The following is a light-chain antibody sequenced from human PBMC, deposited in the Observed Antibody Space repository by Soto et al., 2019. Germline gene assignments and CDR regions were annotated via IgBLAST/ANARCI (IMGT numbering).Light chain of an antibody. Sequence: EIVLTQSPGTLSLSPGERATLSCRASQSVSSSYLAWYQQKPGQAPRLLIYDASNRATGIPDRFSGSGSGTDFTLTISRLEPEDFALYYCQQYVSSPRTFGQGTKVEIK. J-gene: IGKJ1*01. CDR3: QQYVSSPRT. CDR2: DAS. V-gene: IGKV3-20*01. CDR1: QSVSSSY.